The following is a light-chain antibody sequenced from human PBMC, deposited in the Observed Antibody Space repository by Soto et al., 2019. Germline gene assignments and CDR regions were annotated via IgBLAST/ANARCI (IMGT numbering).Light chain of an antibody. CDR3: CSYASSNTWV. CDR2: DDN. Sequence: QSALTQPASVSGSPGQSITISCTGTSSDVGTYNLVSWYQQHPGKAPKLMIYDDNKRPSGVSNRFSGSKSGNTASLTISGLQDEDEADYYCCSYASSNTWVFGGGTKVTVL. J-gene: IGLJ3*02. CDR1: SSDVGTYNL. V-gene: IGLV2-23*01.